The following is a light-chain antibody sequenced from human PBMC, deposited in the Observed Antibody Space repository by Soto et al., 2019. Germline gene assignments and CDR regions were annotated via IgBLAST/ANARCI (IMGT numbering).Light chain of an antibody. V-gene: IGKV1-33*01. CDR3: QQYDNLPPSGPT. J-gene: IGKJ4*01. CDR1: QDISNY. Sequence: DIQMTQSPSSLSASVGERVTITCQASQDISNYLNWYQQKPGKAPKLLIYDASNLETGVPSRFSGSGSGTDYTFTISSLQPEDIATYYCQQYDNLPPSGPTFGGGTKVEIK. CDR2: DAS.